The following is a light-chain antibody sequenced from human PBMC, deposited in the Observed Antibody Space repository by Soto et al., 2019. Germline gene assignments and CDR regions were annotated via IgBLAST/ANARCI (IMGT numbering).Light chain of an antibody. V-gene: IGLV2-14*01. Sequence: QSALTQPASVSGSPGQSITISCTGTSSDIGVYNYVSWYQQHPGKAPKLVICEVSNRPSGVSSRFSGSKSGNTASLTISGLRAEDEADYYCQSYDSSLSGYVFGPGTKLTVL. J-gene: IGLJ1*01. CDR3: QSYDSSLSGYV. CDR1: SSDIGVYNY. CDR2: EVS.